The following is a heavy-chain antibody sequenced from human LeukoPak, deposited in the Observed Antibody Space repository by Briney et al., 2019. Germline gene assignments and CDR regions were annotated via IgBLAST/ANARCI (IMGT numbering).Heavy chain of an antibody. CDR2: IYHSGST. Sequence: SQTLSLTCAASGGSISSGGYSWSWIRQPPGKGLEWIGYIYHSGSTYYNSSLKSRVTISVDRSKNQFSLKLSSVTAADTAVYYCARTRLYCSGGSCSPYYFDYWGQGTLVTVSS. D-gene: IGHD2-15*01. CDR3: ARTRLYCSGGSCSPYYFDY. CDR1: GGSISSGGYS. V-gene: IGHV4-30-2*01. J-gene: IGHJ4*02.